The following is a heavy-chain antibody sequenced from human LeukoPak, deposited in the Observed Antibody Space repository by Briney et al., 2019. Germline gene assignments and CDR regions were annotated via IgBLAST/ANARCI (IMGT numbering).Heavy chain of an antibody. CDR1: GYSIRSGYY. Sequence: SETLSLTCTVSGYSIRSGYYWGWSRQPPGEGLEWIATMHQSGDTYYNSSLKSRVTISVDTSKNQFSLQLSSVTAADTAVYYCAREVGYSQGRGYWGQGTLVIVSS. CDR3: AREVGYSQGRGY. V-gene: IGHV4-38-2*02. CDR2: MHQSGDT. J-gene: IGHJ4*02. D-gene: IGHD5-12*01.